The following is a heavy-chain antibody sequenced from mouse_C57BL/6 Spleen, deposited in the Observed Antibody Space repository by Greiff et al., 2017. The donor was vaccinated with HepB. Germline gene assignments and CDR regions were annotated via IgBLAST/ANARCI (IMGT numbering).Heavy chain of an antibody. CDR1: GYTFTSYW. D-gene: IGHD1-1*01. V-gene: IGHV1-52*01. CDR2: IDPSDSET. J-gene: IGHJ2*01. CDR3: ARELLRYPYFDY. Sequence: QVQLQQPGAELVRPGSSVKLSCKASGYTFTSYWMHWVKQRPIQGLEWIGNIDPSDSETHYNQKFKDKATLTVDKSSSTAYMQLSSLTSEDSAGYYCARELLRYPYFDYWGQGTTLTVSS.